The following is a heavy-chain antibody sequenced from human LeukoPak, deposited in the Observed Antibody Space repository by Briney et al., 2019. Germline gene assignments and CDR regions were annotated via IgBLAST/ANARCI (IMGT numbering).Heavy chain of an antibody. CDR3: ARERSGWFFSN. V-gene: IGHV1-18*01. CDR2: INPYNGNT. CDR1: GYSFTSYG. J-gene: IGHJ4*02. D-gene: IGHD6-19*01. Sequence: ASVKVSCKASGYSFTSYGITWVRQAPGQGLVWMGWINPYNGNTNYAQKLQGRVTMTTDTSTSTAYMDLRSLRSDDTAVYYCARERSGWFFSNWGQGTLVTVSS.